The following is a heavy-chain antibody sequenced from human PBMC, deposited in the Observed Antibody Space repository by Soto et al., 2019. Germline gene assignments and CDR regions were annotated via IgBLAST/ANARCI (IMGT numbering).Heavy chain of an antibody. D-gene: IGHD2-15*01. CDR3: AREVAADGTFREDVFDL. V-gene: IGHV1-69*12. Sequence: QVHLVQSGAEVKKPGSSVKVSCKAPGGTFSNHAINWVRQAPGQGLEWMGRIIPIFTTTNYAQKFQGRVTMTADETTITAYLELSRLKHDDKAVYYCAREVAADGTFREDVFDLWGQGTLVTVSS. CDR1: GGTFSNHA. CDR2: IIPIFTTT. J-gene: IGHJ3*01.